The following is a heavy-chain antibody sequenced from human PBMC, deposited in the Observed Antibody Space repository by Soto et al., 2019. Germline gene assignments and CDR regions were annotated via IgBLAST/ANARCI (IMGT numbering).Heavy chain of an antibody. CDR2: INTKNGGT. D-gene: IGHD6-6*01. J-gene: IGHJ6*02. V-gene: IGHV1-2*06. CDR1: GYPFTAYY. Sequence: ASVKVSCKASGYPFTAYYMHGVRQAPGQGLEWVGRINTKNGGTDYAQKFQGRVTLTRDPSISTAFMNLTSLGSDDTAVYYCASSVTVRPGRGDYYALDVWGQGTTVTVSS. CDR3: ASSVTVRPGRGDYYALDV.